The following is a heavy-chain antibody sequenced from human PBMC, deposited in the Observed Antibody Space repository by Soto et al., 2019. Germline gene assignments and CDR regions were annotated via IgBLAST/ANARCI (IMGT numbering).Heavy chain of an antibody. CDR2: ISYYGSNK. Sequence: GGSLRLSCAASGFTFSSDAMHWVRQAPGKGLEWVAVISYYGSNKYYADSVKGRFTISRDNSKNTLYLQMNRLRAEDTAVYYCARSVDTAMVMFDYWGQGTLVTVSS. CDR1: GFTFSSDA. J-gene: IGHJ4*02. V-gene: IGHV3-30*04. D-gene: IGHD5-18*01. CDR3: ARSVDTAMVMFDY.